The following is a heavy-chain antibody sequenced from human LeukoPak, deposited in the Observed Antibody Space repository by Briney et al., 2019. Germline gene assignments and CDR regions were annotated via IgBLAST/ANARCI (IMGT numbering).Heavy chain of an antibody. CDR1: GFTFSDYY. D-gene: IGHD3-22*01. V-gene: IGHV3-11*01. Sequence: PGGSLRLSCAASGFTFSDYYMSWIRQAPGKGLEWVSYISSSGSTIYYADSVKGRFTISRDNSKNTLYLQMNSLRAEDTAVYYCARVTGYMIEDYFDYWGQGTLVTVSS. CDR2: ISSSGSTI. CDR3: ARVTGYMIEDYFDY. J-gene: IGHJ4*02.